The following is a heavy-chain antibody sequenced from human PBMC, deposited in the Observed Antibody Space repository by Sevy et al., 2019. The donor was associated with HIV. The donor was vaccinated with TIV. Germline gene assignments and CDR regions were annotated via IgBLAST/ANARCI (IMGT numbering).Heavy chain of an antibody. CDR2: ISGSGGNT. CDR3: AKDYYGGSGYYPQGAFDI. Sequence: GGSLRLSCAASGFTFRSYAMNWVRQAPGKGLEWVSCISGSGGNTYYADSVKGRFTISRDNSKNTLYLQMNSLRAEDTAVYSCAKDYYGGSGYYPQGAFDIWGQGTMVTVSS. CDR1: GFTFRSYA. V-gene: IGHV3-23*01. J-gene: IGHJ3*02. D-gene: IGHD3-22*01.